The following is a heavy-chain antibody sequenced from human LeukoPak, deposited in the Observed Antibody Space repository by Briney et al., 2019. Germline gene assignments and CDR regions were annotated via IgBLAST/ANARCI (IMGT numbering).Heavy chain of an antibody. CDR3: ARPREPYYYDSSGSENAFDI. V-gene: IGHV3-74*01. J-gene: IGHJ3*02. Sequence: GGSLRLSCAASGFTFSGYWMHWVRKAPGKGLVWVSRINSDGSSTSYADSVKGRFTISRDNAKNTLYLQMNSLRAEDTAVYYCARPREPYYYDSSGSENAFDIWGQGTMVTVPS. CDR1: GFTFSGYW. D-gene: IGHD3-22*01. CDR2: INSDGSST.